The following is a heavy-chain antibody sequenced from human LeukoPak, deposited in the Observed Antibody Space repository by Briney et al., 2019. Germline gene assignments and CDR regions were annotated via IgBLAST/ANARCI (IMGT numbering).Heavy chain of an antibody. Sequence: SETLSLTCAVSGDSFSCHYWTWIRQSPGTGLEWIGYISHIGRTNYNPSLKSRVTISIDTSKNQFSLKLRSATAADTAVYYCARDLVTVTKGFDIWGQGTMVSVSS. CDR2: ISHIGRT. CDR1: GDSFSCHY. J-gene: IGHJ3*02. D-gene: IGHD4-17*01. V-gene: IGHV4-59*11. CDR3: ARDLVTVTKGFDI.